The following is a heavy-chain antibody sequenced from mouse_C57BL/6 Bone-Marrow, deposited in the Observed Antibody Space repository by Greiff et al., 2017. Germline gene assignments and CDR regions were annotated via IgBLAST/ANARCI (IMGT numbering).Heavy chain of an antibody. CDR1: GFTFSDYG. D-gene: IGHD2-3*01. V-gene: IGHV5-15*01. Sequence: EVMLVESGGGLVQPGGSLKLSCAASGFTFSDYGMAWVRQAPRKGPEWVAFISNLAYSIYYAATVTGRFTISREDAKNTLYLEMSSLRSEDTAMYYCARLSGYYGWFAYWGQGTLVTVSA. J-gene: IGHJ3*01. CDR2: ISNLAYSI. CDR3: ARLSGYYGWFAY.